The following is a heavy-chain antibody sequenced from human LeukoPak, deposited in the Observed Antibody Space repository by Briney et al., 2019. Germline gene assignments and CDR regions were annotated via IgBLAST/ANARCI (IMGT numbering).Heavy chain of an antibody. CDR1: GFTFSSYT. Sequence: WGSLRLSCAASGFTFSSYTMKWVRQTPGKGLEWVSSISSSSSYIYQADSVKGRFTISRDNAKNPLYLQMNRLRADDTAVYYCARDRSQEFDPWGQGTLVTVSS. CDR2: ISSSSSYI. J-gene: IGHJ5*02. D-gene: IGHD3-10*01. CDR3: ARDRSQEFDP. V-gene: IGHV3-21*01.